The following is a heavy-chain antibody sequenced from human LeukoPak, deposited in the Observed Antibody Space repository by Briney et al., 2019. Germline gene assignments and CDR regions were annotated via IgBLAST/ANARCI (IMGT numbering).Heavy chain of an antibody. CDR1: GFSLSTSGVG. J-gene: IGHJ5*02. V-gene: IGHV2-5*02. CDR2: IYWDDDK. Sequence: SGPTLVKPTQTLTLTCTFSGFSLSTSGVGVGWIRQPPGKALEWLALIYWDDDKRYSPPLKSRLTITKDTSKNQVVLTMTNMDPVDTATYYCAHGSLWFRDNWFDPWGQGTLVTVSS. D-gene: IGHD3-10*01. CDR3: AHGSLWFRDNWFDP.